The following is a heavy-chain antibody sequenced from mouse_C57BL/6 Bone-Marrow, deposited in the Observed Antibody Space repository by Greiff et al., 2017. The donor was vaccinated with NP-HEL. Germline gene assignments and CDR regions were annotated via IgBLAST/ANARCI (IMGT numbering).Heavy chain of an antibody. J-gene: IGHJ4*01. V-gene: IGHV1-64*01. CDR2: IHPNSGST. D-gene: IGHD1-1*01. CDR3: ARPLYYYGSSYGYYAMDY. CDR1: GYTFTNYW. Sequence: QVQLQQPGAELVKPGASVKLSCKASGYTFTNYWMHWVKQRPGQGLEWIGMIHPNSGSTNYNEKFKSKATLTVDKSSSTAYMQLSSLTSEDSAVYYCARPLYYYGSSYGYYAMDYWGQGTSVTVSS.